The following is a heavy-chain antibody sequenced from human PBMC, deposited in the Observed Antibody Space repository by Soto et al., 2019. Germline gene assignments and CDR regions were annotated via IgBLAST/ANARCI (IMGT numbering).Heavy chain of an antibody. CDR1: GYTFTSYD. J-gene: IGHJ5*02. Sequence: GASVKVSCKASGYTFTSYDINWVRQATGQGLEWMGWMNPNSGNTGYAQKFQGRVTMTRNTSISTAYMELSSLRSEDTAVYYCARYSRVTTTTRVRTNWFDHWGQGTLVTVSS. D-gene: IGHD4-17*01. V-gene: IGHV1-8*01. CDR3: ARYSRVTTTTRVRTNWFDH. CDR2: MNPNSGNT.